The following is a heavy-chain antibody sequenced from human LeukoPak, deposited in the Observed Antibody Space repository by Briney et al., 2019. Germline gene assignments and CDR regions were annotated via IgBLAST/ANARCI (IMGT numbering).Heavy chain of an antibody. CDR2: INSDGSST. D-gene: IGHD6-19*01. Sequence: GGSLRLSCAASGFTFSSYWMHWVRQAPGKGLVWVSRINSDGSSTSYADSVKGRFIISRDNAKNTLYLQMNSLRAEDTAVYYCARDQEQWLVSPRYYYYGMDVWGQGTTVTASS. V-gene: IGHV3-74*01. J-gene: IGHJ6*02. CDR3: ARDQEQWLVSPRYYYYGMDV. CDR1: GFTFSSYW.